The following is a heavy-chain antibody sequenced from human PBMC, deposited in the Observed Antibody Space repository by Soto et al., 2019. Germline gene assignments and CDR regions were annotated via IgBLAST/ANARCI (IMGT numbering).Heavy chain of an antibody. CDR2: IKSKTDGGTT. CDR1: GFTFSNAW. CDR3: THQGLGYYYYMDV. V-gene: IGHV3-15*01. J-gene: IGHJ6*03. Sequence: GGSLRLSCAASGFTFSNAWMSWVRQAPGKGLEWVGRIKSKTDGGTTDYAAPVKGRFTISRDDSKNTLYLQMNSLKTEDTAVYYCTHQGLGYYYYMDVWGKGTTVTVSS. D-gene: IGHD2-2*01.